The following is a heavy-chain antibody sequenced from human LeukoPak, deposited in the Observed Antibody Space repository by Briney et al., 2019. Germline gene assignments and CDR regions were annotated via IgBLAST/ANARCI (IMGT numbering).Heavy chain of an antibody. CDR2: INHSGST. CDR3: ARGPYSYDSSGAFDI. CDR1: GGSFSGYY. V-gene: IGHV4-34*01. Sequence: SETLSLTCAVYGGSFSGYYWSWIRQPPGKGLEWIGEINHSGSTNYNPSPKSRVTISVDTSKNQFSLKLSSVTAADTAVYFCARGPYSYDSSGAFDIWGQGTMVTVSS. D-gene: IGHD3-22*01. J-gene: IGHJ3*02.